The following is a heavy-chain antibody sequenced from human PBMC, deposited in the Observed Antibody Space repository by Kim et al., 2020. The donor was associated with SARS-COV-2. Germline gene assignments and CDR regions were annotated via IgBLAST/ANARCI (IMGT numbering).Heavy chain of an antibody. CDR2: ISSSSSYI. CDR3: ARDPHYYDTRDY. J-gene: IGHJ4*02. CDR1: GFTFSSYS. D-gene: IGHD3-22*01. Sequence: GGSLRLSCAASGFTFSSYSMNWVRQAPGKGLEWVSSISSSSSYIYYADSVKGRFTISRDNAKNSLYLQMNSLRAEDTAVYYCARDPHYYDTRDYWGQGTLVTVSS. V-gene: IGHV3-21*01.